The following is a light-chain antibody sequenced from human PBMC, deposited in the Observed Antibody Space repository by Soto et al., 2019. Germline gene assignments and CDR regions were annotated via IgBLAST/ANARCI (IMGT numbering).Light chain of an antibody. CDR3: QQYKSFSLT. CDR1: QSIDSW. CDR2: KTS. J-gene: IGKJ4*01. Sequence: DIQITPSPSTLSASVGDRVTSTCRASQSIDSWLAWYQQKPGKAPKLLIYKTSNLESGVPSRFSGSGSGTEFSLTISSLQPDDFATYYCQQYKSFSLTFGGGTKVDIK. V-gene: IGKV1-5*03.